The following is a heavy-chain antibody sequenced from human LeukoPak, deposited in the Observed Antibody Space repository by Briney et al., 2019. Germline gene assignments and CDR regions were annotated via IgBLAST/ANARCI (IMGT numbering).Heavy chain of an antibody. CDR2: IYPGDSDT. CDR1: GYSFTSYW. D-gene: IGHD2-21*02. V-gene: IGHV5-51*07. Sequence: GESLKICCKGSGYSFTSYWIGWVHQMPGKGLEWMGIIYPGDSDTRYSPSFQGQVTISADKSISTAYLQWSSLKASDTAMYYCARPSTMVVTAIASGPDYWGQGTLVTVTS. CDR3: ARPSTMVVTAIASGPDY. J-gene: IGHJ4*02.